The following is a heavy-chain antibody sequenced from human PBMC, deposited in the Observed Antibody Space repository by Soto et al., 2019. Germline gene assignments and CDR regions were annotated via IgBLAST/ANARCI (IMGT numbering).Heavy chain of an antibody. CDR3: ARETASGTTNLDY. V-gene: IGHV3-21*01. D-gene: IGHD1-7*01. CDR2: ITSSSAFL. J-gene: IGHJ4*02. Sequence: AGGSLRLSCAASGFTFSSYSMNWVRQAPGKGLEWVSSITSSSAFLYYADSLKGRFTISRDNARSSLYLQMHSLRAEDTAVYYCARETASGTTNLDYWGQGTLVTVSS. CDR1: GFTFSSYS.